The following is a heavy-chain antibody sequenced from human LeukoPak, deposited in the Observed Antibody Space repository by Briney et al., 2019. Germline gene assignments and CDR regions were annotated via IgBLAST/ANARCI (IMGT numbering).Heavy chain of an antibody. J-gene: IGHJ6*02. CDR1: IRFISSYY. D-gene: IGHD4-23*01. Sequence: SDPLSLICTVCIRFISSYYWIWLRQPPRKGLEWIGNNNYSGSTNYSPSLKSRVTISIDSSKNQFTLKVRSMTAEDTAVYYCARHVSGDYAGLDVWGQGTTVTVSS. CDR2: NNYSGST. CDR3: ARHVSGDYAGLDV. V-gene: IGHV4-59*08.